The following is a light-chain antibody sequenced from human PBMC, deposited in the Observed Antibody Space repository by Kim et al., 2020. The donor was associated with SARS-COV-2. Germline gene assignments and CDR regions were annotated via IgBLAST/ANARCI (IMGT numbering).Light chain of an antibody. CDR2: DVS. Sequence: GQSVTISCTGTNSDVGGYNYVSWYQQHPGKAPKLMIYDVSKRPSGVPDRFSGSKSGNTASLTISGLQAEDEADYYCCSYAGSYTVVFGGGTKLTVL. CDR3: CSYAGSYTVV. V-gene: IGLV2-11*01. J-gene: IGLJ2*01. CDR1: NSDVGGYNY.